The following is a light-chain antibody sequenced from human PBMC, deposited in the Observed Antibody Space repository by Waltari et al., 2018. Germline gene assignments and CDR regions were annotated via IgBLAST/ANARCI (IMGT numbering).Light chain of an antibody. CDR1: QGISNY. V-gene: IGKV1-27*01. CDR3: QKYNSAPLVT. J-gene: IGKJ3*01. CDR2: AAS. Sequence: DIQMTQSPSSLSASVGDRVTITCRACQGISNYLAWYQQKPGKVPKLLLYAASTLQSGVPSRFSGSGSGTDFTLTISSLQPEDVATYYCQKYNSAPLVTFGPGTKVDIK.